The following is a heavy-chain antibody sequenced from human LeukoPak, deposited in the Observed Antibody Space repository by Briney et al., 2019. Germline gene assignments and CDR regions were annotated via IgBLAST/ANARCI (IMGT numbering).Heavy chain of an antibody. J-gene: IGHJ5*02. CDR3: ARDVFQDYYDSSGPNWFDP. CDR2: ISSSSSYI. V-gene: IGHV3-21*01. D-gene: IGHD3-22*01. CDR1: GFTFSSYA. Sequence: GGSLRLSCAASGFTFSSYAMNWVRQAPGKGLEWVSSISSSSSYIYYADSVKGRFTISRDNAKNSLYLQMNSLRAEDTAVYYCARDVFQDYYDSSGPNWFDPWGQGTLVTVSS.